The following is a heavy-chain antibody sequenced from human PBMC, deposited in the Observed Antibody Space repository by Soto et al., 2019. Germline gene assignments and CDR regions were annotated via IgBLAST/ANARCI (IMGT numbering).Heavy chain of an antibody. CDR1: GGSINSYW. CDR2: VYSSGTT. J-gene: IGHJ4*02. D-gene: IGHD3-10*01. Sequence: AETLSLTCSVSGGSINSYWWSWIRQPAGKGLEWIGRVYSSGTTDYNPSLNSRATLSVETSKNQFSLKLSSVTAADTAVYYCARDIGSYAYGEGYRAQGLQVTVSS. V-gene: IGHV4-4*07. CDR3: ARDIGSYAYGEGY.